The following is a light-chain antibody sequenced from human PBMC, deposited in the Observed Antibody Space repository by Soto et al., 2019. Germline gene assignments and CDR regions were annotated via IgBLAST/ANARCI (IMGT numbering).Light chain of an antibody. J-gene: IGKJ4*01. CDR3: QQTYSIHCL. V-gene: IGKV1-39*01. CDR1: RTISNY. Sequence: DIQMTQSPSSLSASVGDRVTINCRASRTISNYVNWYQHKPGKAPKLLIYAAYNLQNGVPSRFSGSGSGADFSLTTSSLQPEDFATYNCQQTYSIHCLFGGGSKVEI. CDR2: AAY.